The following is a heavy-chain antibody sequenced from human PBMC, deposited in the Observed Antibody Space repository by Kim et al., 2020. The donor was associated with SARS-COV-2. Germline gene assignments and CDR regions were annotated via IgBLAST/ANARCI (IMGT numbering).Heavy chain of an antibody. Sequence: GESLMISCKGSGYSFTSYWIGWVRQMPGKGLEWMGIIYPGDSDTRYSPSFQGQVTISADKSISTAYLQWSSLKASDTAMYYCARQLDGYNRNDAFDIWGQGTMVTVSS. CDR2: IYPGDSDT. CDR1: GYSFTSYW. D-gene: IGHD5-12*01. J-gene: IGHJ3*02. V-gene: IGHV5-51*01. CDR3: ARQLDGYNRNDAFDI.